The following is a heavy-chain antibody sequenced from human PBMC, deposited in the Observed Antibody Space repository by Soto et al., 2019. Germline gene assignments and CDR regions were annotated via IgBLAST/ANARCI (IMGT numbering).Heavy chain of an antibody. Sequence: NPSETLSLTCYASGGSITSYYWSWIRQPAGKGLEWIGRIHSSGSTAYSPSLKSRLTMSVDTSENQFSLKVTSVTAADTAVYYCVRVGAVAANGGYFDYWGQGVPVTVSS. CDR3: VRVGAVAANGGYFDY. CDR1: GGSITSYY. J-gene: IGHJ4*02. CDR2: IHSSGST. V-gene: IGHV4-4*07. D-gene: IGHD6-19*01.